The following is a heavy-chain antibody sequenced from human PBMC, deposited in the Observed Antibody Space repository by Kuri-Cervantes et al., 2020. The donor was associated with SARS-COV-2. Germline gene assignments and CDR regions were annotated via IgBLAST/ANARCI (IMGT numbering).Heavy chain of an antibody. V-gene: IGHV3-21*01. CDR2: ISSSSSYI. CDR1: GFTFSSYS. CDR3: ARDTDYDILTGRNYYYYGMDV. Sequence: GESLKISCAASGFTFSSYSMNWVRQAPGKGLEWVSSISSSSSYIYYADSVKGRFTISRDNSKNTLYLQMNSLRAEDTAVYYCARDTDYDILTGRNYYYYGMDVWGQGTTVTVSS. J-gene: IGHJ6*02. D-gene: IGHD3-9*01.